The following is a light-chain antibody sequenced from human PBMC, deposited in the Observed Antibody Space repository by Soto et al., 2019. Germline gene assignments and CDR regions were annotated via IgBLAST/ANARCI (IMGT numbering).Light chain of an antibody. CDR3: QQHGTT. J-gene: IGKJ1*01. Sequence: IVLTQSPGTLSLSPWERATLTCRASQSVSSNLAWYQQKPGQAPRLLIYGASTRATGIPARFSGSGSGTDITLTISRLEPEDSAVYYCQQHGTTFGQGTKVDIK. CDR2: GAS. CDR1: QSVSSN. V-gene: IGKV3-20*01.